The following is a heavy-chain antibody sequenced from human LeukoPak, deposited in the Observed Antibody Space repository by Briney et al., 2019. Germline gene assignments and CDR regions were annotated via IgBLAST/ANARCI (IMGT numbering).Heavy chain of an antibody. Sequence: SETLSLTCTVSGGSISSYYWSWIRQPPGKGLEWIGYIYHSGSTNYNPSLKSRVTISVDTSKNQFSLKLSSVTAADTAVYYCARGGDFWSGYPDYYFDYWGQGTLVTVSS. D-gene: IGHD3-3*01. CDR3: ARGGDFWSGYPDYYFDY. CDR1: GGSISSYY. V-gene: IGHV4-59*01. CDR2: IYHSGST. J-gene: IGHJ4*02.